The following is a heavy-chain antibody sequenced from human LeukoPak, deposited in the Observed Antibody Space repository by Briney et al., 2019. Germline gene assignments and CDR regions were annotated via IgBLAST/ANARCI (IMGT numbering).Heavy chain of an antibody. CDR1: GFTFSSYA. CDR2: ISGSGGST. Sequence: PGGSLRLSCAASGFTFSSYAMSWVRQAPGKGLEWVSAISGSGGSTYYADPVKGRFTISRDNSKNTLYLQMNSLRAEDTAVYYCARDPYLRYYYDSSGYYFDYWGQGTLVTVSS. CDR3: ARDPYLRYYYDSSGYYFDY. D-gene: IGHD3-22*01. V-gene: IGHV3-23*01. J-gene: IGHJ4*02.